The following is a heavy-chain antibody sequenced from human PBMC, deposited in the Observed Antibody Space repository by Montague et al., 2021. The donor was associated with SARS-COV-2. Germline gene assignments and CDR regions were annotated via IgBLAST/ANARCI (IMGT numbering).Heavy chain of an antibody. CDR1: GGSFSGYY. J-gene: IGHJ6*02. CDR3: ARGSWHIVVVTAIRDGYYGMDV. CDR2: INHSGST. V-gene: IGHV4-34*01. D-gene: IGHD2-21*02. Sequence: SGTLSLTCAVYGGSFSGYYWSWIRQPPGKGLEWIGEINHSGSTNYNPSLKSRVTISADTSKNQFSLKLSSVTAADTAVYYCARGSWHIVVVTAIRDGYYGMDVWGQGTTVTVSS.